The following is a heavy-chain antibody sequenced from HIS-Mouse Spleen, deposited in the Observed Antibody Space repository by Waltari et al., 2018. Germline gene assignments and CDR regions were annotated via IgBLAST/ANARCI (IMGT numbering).Heavy chain of an antibody. D-gene: IGHD3-3*01. J-gene: IGHJ5*02. CDR2: IYYSGST. CDR3: ARSPYYDFWSGYSDNWFDP. CDR1: GGSISSGGYY. V-gene: IGHV4-31*03. Sequence: QVQLQESGPGLVKPSQTLSLTCPVPGGSISSGGYYWRWPRQHPGKGLEWFGSIYYSGSTYYNPSLKSRVTISVDTSKNQFSLKLSSVTAADTAVYYCARSPYYDFWSGYSDNWFDPWGQGTLVTVSS.